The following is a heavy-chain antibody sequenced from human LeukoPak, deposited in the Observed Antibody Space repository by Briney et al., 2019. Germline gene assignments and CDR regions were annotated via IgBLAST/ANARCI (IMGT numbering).Heavy chain of an antibody. Sequence: PSETLSLTCAAYGGSFSGYYWSWIRQPPGKGLEWIGEINHSGSTNYNPSLKSRVTISVDTSKNRFSLKLSSVTAADTAVYYCARAYYYDSSGYSNWFDPWGQGTLVTVSS. J-gene: IGHJ5*02. CDR3: ARAYYYDSSGYSNWFDP. CDR1: GGSFSGYY. CDR2: INHSGST. D-gene: IGHD3-22*01. V-gene: IGHV4-34*01.